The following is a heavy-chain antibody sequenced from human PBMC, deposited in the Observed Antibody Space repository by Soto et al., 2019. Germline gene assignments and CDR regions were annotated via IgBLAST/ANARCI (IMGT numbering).Heavy chain of an antibody. V-gene: IGHV3-48*01. J-gene: IGHJ4*02. CDR3: ARGAGSFDH. CDR1: GFTFSSYS. CDR2: ISLSSSMI. Sequence: EVQLVESGGGLVQPGGSLRLSCAASGFTFSSYSMNWVRQTPGKGLEWISYISLSSSMIYYADSVKGRCTISRDNAKNSLYLQLNSLRAEDTAVYYCARGAGSFDHWGQGTLVTVSS. D-gene: IGHD1-26*01.